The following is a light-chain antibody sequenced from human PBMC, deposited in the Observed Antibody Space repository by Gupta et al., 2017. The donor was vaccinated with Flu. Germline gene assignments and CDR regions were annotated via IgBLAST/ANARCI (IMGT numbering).Light chain of an antibody. CDR2: EGS. CDR3: RHCERLPT. CDR1: QRLLHSSGTTY. J-gene: IGKJ1*01. Sequence: DIVMTQTSLSLSVTPGQPASIPCRSSQRLLHSSGTTYLFWYLQKPAQPPQLMIYEGSKRFCGEAGGFSGGGETNDFTRKSSLGEDEDGGVYYERHCERLPTFGQGTRVDIK. V-gene: IGKV2D-29*01.